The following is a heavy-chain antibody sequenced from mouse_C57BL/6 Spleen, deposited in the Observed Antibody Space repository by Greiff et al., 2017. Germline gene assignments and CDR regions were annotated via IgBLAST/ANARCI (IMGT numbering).Heavy chain of an antibody. CDR1: GFTFSSYA. CDR2: INAGGSYT. J-gene: IGHJ3*01. CDR3: ERYERVYGYEDEFAY. Sequence: EVQLVASGGGLVKPGGSLKLSCAASGFTFSSYAMSWVRQTPEKRLEWVATINAGGSYTYYTDYVKGLMTISRDNAKKNLYLQRRHLKSEDTAMYYGERYERVYGYEDEFAYWGQGTLVTVSS. D-gene: IGHD2-2*01. V-gene: IGHV5-4*01.